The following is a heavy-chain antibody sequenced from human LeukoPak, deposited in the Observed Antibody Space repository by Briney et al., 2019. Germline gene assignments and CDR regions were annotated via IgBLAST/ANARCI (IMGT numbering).Heavy chain of an antibody. CDR1: GFTFSSYG. Sequence: PGGSLRLSCAASGFTFSSYGMSWVRQAPGKGLEWVADIKLDGSATYYVDSVKGRFTISRDNARNLLYLQMNSLRDEDTAVYYCARDKGEAVLNTVGHFDSWGQGTLVTVSS. D-gene: IGHD2/OR15-2a*01. CDR2: IKLDGSAT. V-gene: IGHV3-7*01. J-gene: IGHJ4*02. CDR3: ARDKGEAVLNTVGHFDS.